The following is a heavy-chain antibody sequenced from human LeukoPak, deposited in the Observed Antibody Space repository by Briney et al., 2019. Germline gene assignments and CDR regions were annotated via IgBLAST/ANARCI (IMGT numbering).Heavy chain of an antibody. J-gene: IGHJ4*02. CDR2: IIPIFGTA. D-gene: IGHD2-2*02. CDR3: AREAVVVPAAIGVGSIDY. Sequence: SVKVSCKASGGTFSSYAISWVRQAPGQGLEWMGGIIPIFGTANYAQKFQGRVTITADESTSTAYMELSSLRSEDTAVYYCAREAVVVPAAIGVGSIDYWGQGTLVTVSS. V-gene: IGHV1-69*13. CDR1: GGTFSSYA.